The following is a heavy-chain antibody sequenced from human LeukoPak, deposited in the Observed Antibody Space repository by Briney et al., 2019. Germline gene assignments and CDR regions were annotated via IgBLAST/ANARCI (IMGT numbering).Heavy chain of an antibody. V-gene: IGHV3-23*01. D-gene: IGHD2-2*01. J-gene: IGHJ5*02. Sequence: PGGSLRLSCAASGFTFSSYAMSWVRQAPGKGLEWVSAISGSGGSTYYADSVKGRFTISRDNSKNTLYLQMNSLRAEDTAVYYCAKRRCSSTSCYLGGFDPWGQGTLVTVSS. CDR3: AKRRCSSTSCYLGGFDP. CDR1: GFTFSSYA. CDR2: ISGSGGST.